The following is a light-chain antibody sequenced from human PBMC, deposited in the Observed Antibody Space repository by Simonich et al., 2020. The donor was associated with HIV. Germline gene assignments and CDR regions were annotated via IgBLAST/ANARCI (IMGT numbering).Light chain of an antibody. CDR2: EVS. CDR1: SNDVGGYNY. V-gene: IGLV2-8*01. Sequence: QSALTQPPSASGSPGQSVTISCTGTSNDVGGYNYVSWYQQHPDKAPKLMIYEVSKRPSGVPDRFSGSKSGNTASLTVSGLQSEDEADYYCETWDINTRVFGGGTKLTVL. J-gene: IGLJ3*02. CDR3: ETWDINTRV.